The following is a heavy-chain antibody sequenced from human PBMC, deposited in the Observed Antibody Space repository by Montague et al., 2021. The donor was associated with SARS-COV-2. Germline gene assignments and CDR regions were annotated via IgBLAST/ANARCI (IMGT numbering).Heavy chain of an antibody. V-gene: IGHV3-30-3*01. CDR1: GFTFSRYA. D-gene: IGHD4-17*01. CDR3: AREGLATVTLDAFDI. CDR2: ISYDGSNK. Sequence: SLILSCAASGFTFSRYAIHLFRQAPVKGLEWVAVISYDGSNKYYSYSFNVRFTISRDNSKNTLYLQMNSLRAEDTAVYYCAREGLATVTLDAFDIWGQGTMVTVSS. J-gene: IGHJ3*02.